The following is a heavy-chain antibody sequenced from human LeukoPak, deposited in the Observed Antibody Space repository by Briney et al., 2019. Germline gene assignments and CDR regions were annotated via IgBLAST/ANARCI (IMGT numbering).Heavy chain of an antibody. CDR2: IYYSGST. CDR1: GGSISSSSYY. Sequence: PSETLSFTCTVSGGSISSSSYYWGWIRQPPGKGLEWIGSIYYSGSTYYNPSLKSRVTISVDTSKNQFSLKLSSVTAADTAVYYCARPVVPIAAADAFDIWGQGTMVTVSS. D-gene: IGHD6-13*01. V-gene: IGHV4-39*01. J-gene: IGHJ3*02. CDR3: ARPVVPIAAADAFDI.